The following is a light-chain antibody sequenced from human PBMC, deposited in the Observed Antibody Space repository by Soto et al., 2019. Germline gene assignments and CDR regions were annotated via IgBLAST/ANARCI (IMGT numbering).Light chain of an antibody. J-gene: IGKJ2*01. CDR2: AAS. CDR1: QSISCY. CDR3: PHSYSTPPT. Sequence: DIQMTQSPSSLSASVGDRVTITCRASQSISCYLNWYQQKPGKTPKLLIYAASSLQSGVRSRFSGSGSGTDFTLTISTLQPEDFATDYGPHSYSTPPTFGQGTKLEIK. V-gene: IGKV1-39*01.